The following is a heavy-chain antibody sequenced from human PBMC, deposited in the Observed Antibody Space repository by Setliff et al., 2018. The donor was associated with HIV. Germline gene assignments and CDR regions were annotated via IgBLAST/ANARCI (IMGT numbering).Heavy chain of an antibody. CDR1: GFSLNIAW. J-gene: IGHJ4*02. V-gene: IGHV3-15*07. CDR3: TTGGGGAD. Sequence: GGSLRLSCAASGFSLNIAWMNWVRQAPGKGLEWVGRIKSKSAGGTSDYTAPVKGRFTISRDDSKNMLYLQMNSLKMEDTAVYYCTTGGGGADWGQGTLVTVSS. D-gene: IGHD3-16*01. CDR2: IKSKSAGGTS.